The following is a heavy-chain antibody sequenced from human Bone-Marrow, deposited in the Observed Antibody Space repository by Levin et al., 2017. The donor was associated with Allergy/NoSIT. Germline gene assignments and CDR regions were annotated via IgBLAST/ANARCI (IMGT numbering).Heavy chain of an antibody. J-gene: IGHJ5*02. CDR3: ARSQEWLDP. V-gene: IGHV1-18*01. Sequence: PAASVKVSCKTSGYSFTSYGITWVRQAPGQGLDWVGWISANSLRTNYAQKLQGRVTMTKDTSTGTAYMELRSLRSDDTAVYYCARSQEWLDPWGQGTLVTVSS. CDR2: ISANSLRT. CDR1: GYSFTSYG.